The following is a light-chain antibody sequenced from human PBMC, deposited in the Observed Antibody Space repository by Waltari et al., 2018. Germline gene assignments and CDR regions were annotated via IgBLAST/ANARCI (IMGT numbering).Light chain of an antibody. CDR1: QRIGSY. CDR3: QQRSNWTPHA. CDR2: DAS. Sequence: ETVLTQSPATLSLSPGDTATLPCRASQRIGSYLAWYQQKPGQPPRLLIYDASNRPRGVPARFRGSGSGTDFTLTISSLEAEDFAVYYCQQRSNWTPHAFGQGARLEIK. V-gene: IGKV3-11*01. J-gene: IGKJ2*01.